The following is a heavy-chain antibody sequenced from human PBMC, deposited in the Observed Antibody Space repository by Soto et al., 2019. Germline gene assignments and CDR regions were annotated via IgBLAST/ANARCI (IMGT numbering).Heavy chain of an antibody. D-gene: IGHD4-4*01. J-gene: IGHJ6*02. Sequence: PSETLSLTCAFSCYSISSGYYWGWMRQPPGRGREWIGSIYHSGSTYYNPSLKSRVTISVDTSKNQFSLKLSSVTAADTAVYYCARVSVMTTVYYYYYYGMDVWGQGTTVTVSS. CDR2: IYHSGST. CDR3: ARVSVMTTVYYYYYYGMDV. V-gene: IGHV4-38-2*01. CDR1: CYSISSGYY.